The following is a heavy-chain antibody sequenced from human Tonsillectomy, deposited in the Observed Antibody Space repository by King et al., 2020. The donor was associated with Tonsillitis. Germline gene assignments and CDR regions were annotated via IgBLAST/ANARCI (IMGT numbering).Heavy chain of an antibody. D-gene: IGHD3-3*01. CDR1: GGSFSGYY. J-gene: IGHJ4*02. V-gene: IGHV4-34*01. Sequence: VQLQQWGARLLKPSETLSLTCAVYGGSFSGYYWTWIRQVPGKGLEGIGEINHSGSTNYNPSLKSRVTMSVDTSKNQVSLKLRSVTAADTAVYYCARGKYDVWSGYPAYFGYWGQGTLVTVSS. CDR2: INHSGST. CDR3: ARGKYDVWSGYPAYFGY.